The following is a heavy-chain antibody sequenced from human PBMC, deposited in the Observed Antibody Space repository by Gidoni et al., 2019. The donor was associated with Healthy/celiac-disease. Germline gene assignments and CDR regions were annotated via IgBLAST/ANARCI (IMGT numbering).Heavy chain of an antibody. CDR1: GFTVSSNY. J-gene: IGHJ5*02. CDR2: IYSGGST. V-gene: IGHV3-66*01. D-gene: IGHD3-10*01. Sequence: EVQLVESGGGLVQPGGSLRLSCAASGFTVSSNYMSWVRQAPGKGLEWVAVIYSGGSTYYADSVKGRFTISRDNSKNTLYLQMNSLRAEDTAVYYCARDRFPSASFDPWGQGTLVTVSS. CDR3: ARDRFPSASFDP.